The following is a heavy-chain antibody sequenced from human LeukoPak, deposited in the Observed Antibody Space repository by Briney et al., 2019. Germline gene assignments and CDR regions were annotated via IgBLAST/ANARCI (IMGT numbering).Heavy chain of an antibody. V-gene: IGHV3-30*18. D-gene: IGHD3-9*01. J-gene: IGHJ4*02. CDR1: GFTFSSYG. CDR2: ISYDGSNK. Sequence: GGSLRLSCAASGFTFSSYGMHWVRQAPGKGQEWVAVISYDGSNKYYADSVKGRFTISRDNSKNTLYLQMNSLRAEDTAVYYCAKEYIQTGSFDYWGQGTLVTVSS. CDR3: AKEYIQTGSFDY.